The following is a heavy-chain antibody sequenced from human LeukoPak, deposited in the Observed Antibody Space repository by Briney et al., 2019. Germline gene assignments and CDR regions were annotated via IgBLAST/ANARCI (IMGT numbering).Heavy chain of an antibody. D-gene: IGHD6-6*01. J-gene: IGHJ4*02. CDR1: GFIFSNYD. CDR3: AKGLSGYSDSSIDS. Sequence: GGSLRLSCAASGFIFSNYDMHWVRQAPGKGLEWVAFIRFDGINQYYADSVKGRFTISRDNSKNTLYLQMNSLRIDDTAAYYCAKGLSGYSDSSIDSWGQGTLVTVSS. CDR2: IRFDGINQ. V-gene: IGHV3-30*02.